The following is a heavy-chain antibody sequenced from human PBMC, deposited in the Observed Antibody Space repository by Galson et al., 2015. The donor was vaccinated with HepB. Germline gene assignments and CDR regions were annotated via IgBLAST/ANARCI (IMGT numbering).Heavy chain of an antibody. V-gene: IGHV1-18*01. CDR3: ARAGITMVRGVINGMDV. CDR2: ISAYNGNT. Sequence: SVKVSCKASGYTFTSYGISWVRQAPGQGLEWMGWISAYNGNTNYAQKLQGRVTMTTDTSTSTAYMELRSLRSDDTAVYYCARAGITMVRGVINGMDVWGQGTTVTVSS. J-gene: IGHJ6*02. CDR1: GYTFTSYG. D-gene: IGHD3-10*01.